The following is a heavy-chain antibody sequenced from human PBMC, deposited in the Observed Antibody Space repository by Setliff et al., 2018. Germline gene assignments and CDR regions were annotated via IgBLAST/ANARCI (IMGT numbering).Heavy chain of an antibody. CDR3: AREGFYCTNGVCYRPFDY. CDR1: GAAISTYY. V-gene: IGHV4-4*08. D-gene: IGHD2-8*01. J-gene: IGHJ4*02. CDR2: IYSSGNT. Sequence: SETLSLTCAVSGAAISTYYWSWIRQPPGKGLEWIGDIYSSGNTNYNPSLKSRVTISVDTSKNQFSLNLTSVTAADTAVYYCAREGFYCTNGVCYRPFDYWGQGTLVTVSS.